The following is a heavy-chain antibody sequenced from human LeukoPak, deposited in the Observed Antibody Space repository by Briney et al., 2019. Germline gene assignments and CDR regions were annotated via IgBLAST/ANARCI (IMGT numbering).Heavy chain of an antibody. J-gene: IGHJ4*02. D-gene: IGHD6-19*01. V-gene: IGHV2-70*04. Sequence: SGPALLKPTPTLTLTCTFSGFSLSTSGMRVGWIRQPPGKALEWLSRIDWDDDKFYSTSLKTRLTISKHTSKNQVVLTMTNMDPVDTATYYCARTTVAGTTLFDYWGQGTLVTVSS. CDR3: ARTTVAGTTLFDY. CDR2: IDWDDDK. CDR1: GFSLSTSGMR.